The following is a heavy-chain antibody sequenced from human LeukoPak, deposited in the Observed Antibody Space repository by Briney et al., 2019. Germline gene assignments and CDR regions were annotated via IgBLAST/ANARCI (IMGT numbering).Heavy chain of an antibody. D-gene: IGHD4-17*01. J-gene: IGHJ4*02. CDR1: GFTFSSYA. CDR2: FSVSDGIT. Sequence: PGGSLRLSCAASGFTFSSYAMSWVRQAPGKGLEWVSGFSVSDGITYYADSVKGRFTISRDNSKNTLYLQMNSLRAEDTAIYYCAKDPRVYYGDYLIRWGQGTLVIVSS. CDR3: AKDPRVYYGDYLIR. V-gene: IGHV3-23*01.